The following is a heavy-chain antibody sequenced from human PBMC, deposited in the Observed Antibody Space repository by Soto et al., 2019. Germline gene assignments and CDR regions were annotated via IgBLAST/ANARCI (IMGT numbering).Heavy chain of an antibody. J-gene: IGHJ4*02. CDR3: ARHGGSGVDY. V-gene: IGHV4-39*01. CDR1: GGSIISSSYY. CDR2: IYYSGRT. Sequence: SETLSLTCTVSGGSIISSSYYWGWIRQPPGKGLEWIGSIYYSGRTYYNPSLKSRVTISVDTSKNQSSLKLSSVTAADTAVYYCARHGGSGVDYWGQGTLVTVS. D-gene: IGHD6-19*01.